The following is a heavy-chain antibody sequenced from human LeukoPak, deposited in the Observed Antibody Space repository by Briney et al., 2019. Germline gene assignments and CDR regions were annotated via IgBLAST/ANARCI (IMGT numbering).Heavy chain of an antibody. Sequence: GGSLRLSCAASGFTFSSYAMRWVRQAPGSGLEWVSTISGSGESTYYADSVKGRFTISRDSSKNTVYLQMNSLRAEDTAIYCCAKAIAAAGRYFDSWGQGTLVTVSS. CDR2: ISGSGEST. CDR1: GFTFSSYA. V-gene: IGHV3-23*01. J-gene: IGHJ4*02. CDR3: AKAIAAAGRYFDS. D-gene: IGHD6-13*01.